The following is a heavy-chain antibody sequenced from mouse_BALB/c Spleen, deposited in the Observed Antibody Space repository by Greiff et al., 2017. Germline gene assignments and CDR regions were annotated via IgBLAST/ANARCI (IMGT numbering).Heavy chain of an antibody. V-gene: IGHV5-17*02. CDR2: ISSGSSTI. CDR1: GFTFSSFG. Sequence: EVQGVESGGGLVQPGGSRKLSCAASGFTFSSFGMHWVRQAPEKGLEWVAYISSGSSTIYYADTVKGRFTISRDNPKNTLFLQMTSLRSEDTAMYYCANDGYYAMDDWGQGTSVTVSS. J-gene: IGHJ4*01. D-gene: IGHD2-3*01. CDR3: ANDGYYAMDD.